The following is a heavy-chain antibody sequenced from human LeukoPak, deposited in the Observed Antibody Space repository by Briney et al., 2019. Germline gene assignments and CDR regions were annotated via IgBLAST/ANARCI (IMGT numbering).Heavy chain of an antibody. J-gene: IGHJ3*02. CDR2: INHSGST. CDR1: GGSFSGYY. D-gene: IGHD3-22*01. CDR3: ARGRAYYYDSSGYYYAFDI. V-gene: IGHV4-34*01. Sequence: PSETLSLTCAVYGGSFSGYYWSWIRQPPGKGLEWIGEINHSGSTNYNPSLKSRVTISVDTSKNQFSLKLSSVTAADTAVYYCARGRAYYYDSSGYYYAFDIWGQGTMVTVSS.